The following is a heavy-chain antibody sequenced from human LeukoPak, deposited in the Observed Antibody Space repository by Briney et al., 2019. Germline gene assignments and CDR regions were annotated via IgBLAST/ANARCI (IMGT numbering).Heavy chain of an antibody. CDR2: IYHSGST. CDR1: GGSISSSNW. V-gene: IGHV4-4*02. J-gene: IGHJ5*02. CDR3: ARLHYGDPTSWFDP. D-gene: IGHD2-21*02. Sequence: SGTLSLTCAVSGGSISSSNWWSWVRQPPGKGLEWIGEIYHSGSTNYNPSLKSRVTISVDTSKNQFSLKLSSVTAADTAVYYCARLHYGDPTSWFDPWGQGTLVTVSS.